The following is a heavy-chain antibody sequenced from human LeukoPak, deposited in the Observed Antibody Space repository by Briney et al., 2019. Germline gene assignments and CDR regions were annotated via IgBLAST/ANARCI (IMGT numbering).Heavy chain of an antibody. J-gene: IGHJ4*02. CDR1: GNSLTDLN. D-gene: IGHD3-3*01. CDR3: ATRSGDFWSGFEN. V-gene: IGHV1-24*01. Sequence: ASVKLSCKVSGNSLTDLNIQWVRQAPGKGLECMGGFDPEQAKTVYAENFQGRVIMTEDPSTDTAYMELSSLRSEDTPIYYCATRSGDFWSGFENWGQGTLVIVSS. CDR2: FDPEQAKT.